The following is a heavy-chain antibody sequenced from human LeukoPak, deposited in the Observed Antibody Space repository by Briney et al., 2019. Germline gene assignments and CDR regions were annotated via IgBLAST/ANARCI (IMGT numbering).Heavy chain of an antibody. D-gene: IGHD1-26*01. CDR1: GYTFTSYY. CDR2: VNPSGGST. CDR3: ARRHKHYYQIDY. V-gene: IGHV1-46*01. Sequence: GASVKVSCKASGYTFTSYYLHWMRQAPGQGLEWMGMVNPSGGSTSYAQKFQGRVTMTRDTSTTTVYMELSSLRSDDTAVFYCARRHKHYYQIDYWGQGTLVTVSS. J-gene: IGHJ4*02.